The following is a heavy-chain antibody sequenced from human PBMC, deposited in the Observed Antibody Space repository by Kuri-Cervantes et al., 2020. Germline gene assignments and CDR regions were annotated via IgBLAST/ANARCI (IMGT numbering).Heavy chain of an antibody. D-gene: IGHD1-20*01. CDR3: ASPLYLDLKAYRAFDI. CDR2: ISSSSSTI. Sequence: GESLKISGAASGFTFSSYSMNWVRQAPGKGLEWVSYISSSSSTIYYADSVKGRFTISRDNAKNSLYLQMNSLRAEDTAVYYCASPLYLDLKAYRAFDIWGQGTMVTVSS. CDR1: GFTFSSYS. V-gene: IGHV3-48*01. J-gene: IGHJ3*02.